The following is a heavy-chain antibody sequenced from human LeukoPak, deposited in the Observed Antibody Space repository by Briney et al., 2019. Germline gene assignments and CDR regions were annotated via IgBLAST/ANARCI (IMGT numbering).Heavy chain of an antibody. Sequence: PGGSLRLSCAASGFIFSDYAMSWVRQAPGKGLEWVSAISDSKRGGTTYYADSAKGRFTISRDTSKNTLYLQMSSLRVEDTAVYYCAKVPDYYDTTTYYGWGQGTLVAVSS. CDR2: ISDSKRGGTT. V-gene: IGHV3-23*01. D-gene: IGHD3-22*01. J-gene: IGHJ4*02. CDR3: AKVPDYYDTTTYYG. CDR1: GFIFSDYA.